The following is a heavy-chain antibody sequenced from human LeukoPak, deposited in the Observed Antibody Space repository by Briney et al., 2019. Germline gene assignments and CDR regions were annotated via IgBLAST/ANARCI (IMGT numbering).Heavy chain of an antibody. CDR3: ATFPRSSSWYYFDY. J-gene: IGHJ4*02. CDR1: GGSISSYY. CDR2: IYYSGST. Sequence: SETLSLTCTVSGGSISSYYWSWIRQPPGKGLEWIGYIYYSGSTNYNPSLKSRVPISVDTSKNQFSLKLSSVTAADTAVYYCATFPRSSSWYYFDYWGQGTLVTVSS. D-gene: IGHD6-13*01. V-gene: IGHV4-59*01.